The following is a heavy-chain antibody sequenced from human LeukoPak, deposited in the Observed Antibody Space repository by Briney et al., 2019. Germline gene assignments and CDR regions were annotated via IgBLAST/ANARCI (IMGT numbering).Heavy chain of an antibody. V-gene: IGHV3-11*06. CDR2: ISGSGDDT. CDR1: GFTFTDSY. D-gene: IGHD2/OR15-2a*01. J-gene: IGHJ4*02. CDR3: ARGGTTFEK. Sequence: GGSLRLSCAASGFTFTDSYMTWVRQAPGKGLEWLSYISGSGDDTNYADSVRGRFTISRDNAKNSLYLQMNSLRADDTAVYYCARGGTTFEKWGQGTLVTVSS.